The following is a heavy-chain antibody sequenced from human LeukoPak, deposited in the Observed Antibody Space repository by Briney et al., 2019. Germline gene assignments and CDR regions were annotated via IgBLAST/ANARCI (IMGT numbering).Heavy chain of an antibody. J-gene: IGHJ6*02. Sequence: GRSLRLSCAASGFTFSSYSMNWVRQAPGKGLEWVSYISSSSSTIYYADSVKGRFTISRDNAKNSLYLQMNSLRAEDTAVYYCARGRIAVARGYYYGMDVWGQGTTVTVSS. CDR1: GFTFSSYS. V-gene: IGHV3-48*04. D-gene: IGHD6-19*01. CDR2: ISSSSSTI. CDR3: ARGRIAVARGYYYGMDV.